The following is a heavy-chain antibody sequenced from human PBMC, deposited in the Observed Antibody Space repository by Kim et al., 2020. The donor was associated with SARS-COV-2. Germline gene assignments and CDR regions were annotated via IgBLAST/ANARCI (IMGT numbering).Heavy chain of an antibody. Sequence: GGSLRLSCAASGFTFSSYGMHWVRQAPGKGLEWVAVISYDGSNKYYADSVKGRFTISRDNSKNTLYLQMNSLRAEDTAVYYCARSYHCSSTSCYLSSAFDIWGQGTMVTVSS. CDR2: ISYDGSNK. V-gene: IGHV3-33*05. CDR3: ARSYHCSSTSCYLSSAFDI. D-gene: IGHD2-2*01. CDR1: GFTFSSYG. J-gene: IGHJ3*02.